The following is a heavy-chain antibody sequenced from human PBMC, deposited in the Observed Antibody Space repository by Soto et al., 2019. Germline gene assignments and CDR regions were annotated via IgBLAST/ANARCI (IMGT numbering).Heavy chain of an antibody. D-gene: IGHD4-17*01. CDR2: IYYSGST. CDR3: ARGKRDYGDYAGIDY. V-gene: IGHV4-39*01. Sequence: SETLSLTCTVSGGSVSSNSYYWGWIRQPPGKGLEWIGSIYYSGSTYYNPSLKSRVTISVDTSKNQFSLKLSSVTAADTAVYYCARGKRDYGDYAGIDYWGQGTLVTVSS. J-gene: IGHJ4*02. CDR1: GGSVSSNSYY.